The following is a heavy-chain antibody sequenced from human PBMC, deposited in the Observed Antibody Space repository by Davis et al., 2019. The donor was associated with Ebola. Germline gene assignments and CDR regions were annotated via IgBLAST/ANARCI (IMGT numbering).Heavy chain of an antibody. CDR3: ATLRRTITGMDDGFDI. J-gene: IGHJ3*02. Sequence: GESLKISCKDSGNSFNTHWIGWVRQIPGKGLEWKGIIYTGDSDTRYSPSFRGQVTISADKSIKTAFLQWSSLKASDTAMYYCATLRRTITGMDDGFDIWGQGTMVTVSS. D-gene: IGHD1-20*01. V-gene: IGHV5-51*01. CDR2: IYTGDSDT. CDR1: GNSFNTHW.